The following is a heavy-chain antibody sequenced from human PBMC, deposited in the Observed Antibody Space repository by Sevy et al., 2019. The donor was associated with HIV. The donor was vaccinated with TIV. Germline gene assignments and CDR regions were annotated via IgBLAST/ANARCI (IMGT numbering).Heavy chain of an antibody. CDR1: GFTFRRNW. CDR2: IKQEGGEK. D-gene: IGHD3-22*01. CDR3: ANLRDDSSGFRFDY. J-gene: IGHJ4*02. V-gene: IGHV3-7*01. Sequence: GGSLRLSCAASGFTFRRNWMSWVRQAPGKGREWVANIKQEGGEKYYVDSVKGRFTTSRDNARNSLLLQMNSLTAEDTAVYYCANLRDDSSGFRFDYWGQGTLVTVSS.